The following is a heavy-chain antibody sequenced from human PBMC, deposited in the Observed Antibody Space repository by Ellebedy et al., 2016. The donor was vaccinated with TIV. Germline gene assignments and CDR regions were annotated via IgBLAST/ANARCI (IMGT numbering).Heavy chain of an antibody. D-gene: IGHD4/OR15-4a*01. CDR1: GFTFNSYA. CDR2: ISYDGNSK. V-gene: IGHV3-30-3*01. J-gene: IGHJ4*02. Sequence: GESLKISCAASGFTFNSYAMHWVRQAPGKGLEWVAVISYDGNSKYYADSVKGRFTISRDNSKNTLYLQMDSLGAEDTAVYYCARALDPGANSPMGDYWGQGTLITVSS. CDR3: ARALDPGANSPMGDY.